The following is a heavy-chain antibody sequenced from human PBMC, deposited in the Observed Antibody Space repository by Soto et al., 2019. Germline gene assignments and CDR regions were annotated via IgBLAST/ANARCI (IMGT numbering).Heavy chain of an antibody. CDR2: ISYDGSNK. CDR3: ARDNVGEGQLARGDDAFDI. CDR1: GFTFSSYA. D-gene: IGHD6-6*01. V-gene: IGHV3-30-3*01. J-gene: IGHJ3*02. Sequence: GESLKISCAASGFTFSSYAMHWVRQAPGKGLEWVAVISYDGSNKYYADSVKGRFTISRDNSKNTLYLQMNSLRAEDTAVYYCARDNVGEGQLARGDDAFDIWGQGTMVTVSS.